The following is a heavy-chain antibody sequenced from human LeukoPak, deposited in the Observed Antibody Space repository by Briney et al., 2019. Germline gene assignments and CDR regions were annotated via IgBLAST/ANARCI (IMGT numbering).Heavy chain of an antibody. D-gene: IGHD3-22*01. V-gene: IGHV1-2*02. J-gene: IGHJ4*02. Sequence: ASVKVSCKASGYTFTGYYMHWVRQAPGQGLEWMGWINPNSGGTNYAQKFQGRVTMTRDTSISTAYMELSRLRSDDTAVYYCLSQYYDSSGYYSFDYWGQGTLATVSS. CDR1: GYTFTGYY. CDR2: INPNSGGT. CDR3: LSQYYDSSGYYSFDY.